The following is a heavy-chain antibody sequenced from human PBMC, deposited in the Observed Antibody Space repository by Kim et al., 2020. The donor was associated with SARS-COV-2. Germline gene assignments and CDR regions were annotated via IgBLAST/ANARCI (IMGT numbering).Heavy chain of an antibody. CDR3: AIHLLIMVRGDAFDI. V-gene: IGHV4-39*01. CDR1: GGSISSSSYY. Sequence: SETLSLTCTVSGGSISSSSYYWGWIRQPPGKGLEWIGSIYYSGSTYYNPSLKSRVTISVDTSKNQFSLKLSSVTAADTAVYYCAIHLLIMVRGDAFDIWGQGTMVTVSS. D-gene: IGHD3-10*01. J-gene: IGHJ3*02. CDR2: IYYSGST.